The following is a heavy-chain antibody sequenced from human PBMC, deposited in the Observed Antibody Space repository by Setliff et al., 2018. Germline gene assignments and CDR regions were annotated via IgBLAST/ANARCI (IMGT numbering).Heavy chain of an antibody. CDR1: GGTFSSYG. Sequence: SVKVSCKASGGTFSSYGISWVRQAPGQGLEWMGGTTPIFGTTDYAQKFRGRVTIITDESTSTAYMQLSSLGSEDTAVYYCVREGVDSRSSTDYRYYMDVWGKGTTVTVSS. CDR2: TTPIFGTT. D-gene: IGHD3-22*01. V-gene: IGHV1-69*05. CDR3: VREGVDSRSSTDYRYYMDV. J-gene: IGHJ6*03.